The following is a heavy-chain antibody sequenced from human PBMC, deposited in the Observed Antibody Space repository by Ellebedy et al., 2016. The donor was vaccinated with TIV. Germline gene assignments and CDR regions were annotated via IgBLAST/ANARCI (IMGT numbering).Heavy chain of an antibody. V-gene: IGHV1-46*01. CDR1: GYALIELS. D-gene: IGHD3-10*01. CDR3: ARSTVRGKYYFDY. Sequence: AASVKVSCKISGYALIELSLHWVRQAPGLGLEWMGIINPSGGSTSYAQKFQGRITVTRDTSTSTLYMELSSLRSEDTAVYYCARSTVRGKYYFDYWGQGTLVTVSS. CDR2: INPSGGST. J-gene: IGHJ4*02.